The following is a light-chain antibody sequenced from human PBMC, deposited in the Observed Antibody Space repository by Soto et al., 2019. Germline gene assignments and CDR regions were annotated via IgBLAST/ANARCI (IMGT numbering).Light chain of an antibody. Sequence: EILLTYYSVTLSLSPVEIATLSCRAGQSVSSSYLAWYQQKPGQAPRPLIYGASSRATGIPDRFSGSGSGTDFTLTISRLEPEDVAVYYCQQYGSSPPNTFGQGTKVDIK. CDR1: QSVSSSY. V-gene: IGKV3-20*01. CDR3: QQYGSSPPNT. CDR2: GAS. J-gene: IGKJ1*01.